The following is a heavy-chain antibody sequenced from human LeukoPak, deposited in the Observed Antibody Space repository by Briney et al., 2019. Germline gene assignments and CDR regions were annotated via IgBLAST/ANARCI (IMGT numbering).Heavy chain of an antibody. Sequence: SETLSLTCSVSGGSIGSTAYDWGWIRQPPGKGLEWSGSIYYTGITYYNPSLKSRVTISLDTSRNQFSLKLNSVTAPETAVYYCVGRRGDGDYRPEYWGQGTLVTVSS. D-gene: IGHD4-17*01. CDR2: IYYTGIT. J-gene: IGHJ4*02. CDR1: GGSIGSTAYD. CDR3: VGRRGDGDYRPEY. V-gene: IGHV4-39*01.